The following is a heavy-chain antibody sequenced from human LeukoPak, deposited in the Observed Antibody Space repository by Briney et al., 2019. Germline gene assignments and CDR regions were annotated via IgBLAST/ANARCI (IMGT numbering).Heavy chain of an antibody. D-gene: IGHD3-10*01. J-gene: IGHJ4*02. CDR2: ISYDGSNK. V-gene: IGHV3-30*04. CDR3: AKVRLGELEANFDY. CDR1: GFTFSSYA. Sequence: GGSLRLSCAASGFTFSSYAMHWVRQAPGKGLEWVAVISYDGSNKYYADSVKGRFTISRDNSKNTLYLQVNSLRAEDTAVYYCAKVRLGELEANFDYWGQGTLVTVSS.